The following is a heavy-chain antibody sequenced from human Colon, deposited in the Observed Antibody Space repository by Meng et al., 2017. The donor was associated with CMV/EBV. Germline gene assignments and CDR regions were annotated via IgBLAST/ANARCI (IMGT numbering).Heavy chain of an antibody. CDR3: ARGSVVRLTTFNMDYFDY. V-gene: IGHV3-48*03. D-gene: IGHD2-15*01. CDR1: GFTFSNYE. Sequence: GGSLRLSCVASGFTFSNYEFNWVRQAPGKRLEWISYISNSGNKIAYADSVEGRFTISRDDAKNSVIPQMNSLRAEDTAVYYCARGSVVRLTTFNMDYFDYWGQGALVTVSS. J-gene: IGHJ4*02. CDR2: ISNSGNKI.